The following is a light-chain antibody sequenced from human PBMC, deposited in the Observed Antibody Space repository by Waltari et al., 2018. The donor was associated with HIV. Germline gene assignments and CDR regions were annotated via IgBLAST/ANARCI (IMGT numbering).Light chain of an antibody. CDR1: TLGELS. J-gene: IGLJ2*01. Sequence: SYAVPQPPSMSVPPGQQATITCPGHTLGELSSSWYQHRSGQSPLLVIYHDIKRPSGIPERFSGSNSGNTATLTITGIQALDEADYYCQAWDSNSFVVFGGGTKLTVV. CDR3: QAWDSNSFVV. CDR2: HDI. V-gene: IGLV3-1*01.